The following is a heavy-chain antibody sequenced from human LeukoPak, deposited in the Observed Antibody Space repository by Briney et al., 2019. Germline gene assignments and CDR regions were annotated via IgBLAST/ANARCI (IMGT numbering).Heavy chain of an antibody. V-gene: IGHV3-53*01. CDR3: ARDLDGAADYYYYYGMDV. CDR1: GFTVSSNY. D-gene: IGHD6-25*01. CDR2: IYSGGST. Sequence: GGSLRLSCAASGFTVSSNYMSWVRQAPGKGLEWVSVIYSGGSTYYADSVKGRFTISRDNSKNTLYLQMNSLRAEDTAVYYCARDLDGAADYYYYYGMDVWGQGTTVTVPS. J-gene: IGHJ6*02.